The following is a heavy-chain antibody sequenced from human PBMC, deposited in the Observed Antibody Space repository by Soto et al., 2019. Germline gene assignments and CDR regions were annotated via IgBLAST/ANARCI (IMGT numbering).Heavy chain of an antibody. CDR2: IIPVFGTA. Sequence: QEQLVQSGAEVKKPGSSVKVSCKASGGLFSSYAISWVRQAPGQGLEWMGGIIPVFGTANYAQKFQGRVTITADESTTTAYMELSSVRSEDTAMYYCAKDVVVGATTGLGDYYYYYGMDVWGQGTTVTVSS. D-gene: IGHD1-26*01. CDR3: AKDVVVGATTGLGDYYYYYGMDV. CDR1: GGLFSSYA. J-gene: IGHJ6*02. V-gene: IGHV1-69*01.